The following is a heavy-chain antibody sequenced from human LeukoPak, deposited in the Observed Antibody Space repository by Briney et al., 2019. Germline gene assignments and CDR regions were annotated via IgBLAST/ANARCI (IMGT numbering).Heavy chain of an antibody. V-gene: IGHV3-7*01. D-gene: IGHD3-10*01. CDR1: GLTFSRDW. CDR2: IKQDGGET. J-gene: IGHJ1*01. Sequence: GGSLRLSCEGFGLTFSRDWMSWVRQAPGKGLEWVANIKQDGGETYYGGSVRGRFTISRDNAKNSLYLQMRGLRAEDTAVYYCATYSYNNAREFQCWGQGTLVTVSA. CDR3: ATYSYNNAREFQC.